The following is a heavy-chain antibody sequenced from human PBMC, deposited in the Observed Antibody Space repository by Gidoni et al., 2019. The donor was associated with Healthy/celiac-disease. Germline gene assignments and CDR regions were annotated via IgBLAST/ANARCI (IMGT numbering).Heavy chain of an antibody. D-gene: IGHD3-3*01. Sequence: QVQLVESGGGVVQPGRSLRLSCAAPGFTFSSYGMHWVRQAPGKGLEWVAVISYDGSNKYYADSVKGRFTISRDKSKNTVYLQMNSLRPEDTAVYYCAKDKYDFWSGGDYWGQGTLVTVST. CDR1: GFTFSSYG. CDR3: AKDKYDFWSGGDY. J-gene: IGHJ4*02. V-gene: IGHV3-30*18. CDR2: ISYDGSNK.